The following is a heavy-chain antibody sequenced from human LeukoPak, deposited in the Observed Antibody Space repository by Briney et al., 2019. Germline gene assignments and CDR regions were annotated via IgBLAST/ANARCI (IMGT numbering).Heavy chain of an antibody. CDR2: ISWDDDT. V-gene: IGHV3-53*01. Sequence: PGGSLRLSCAASGFTFSSYGMHWVRQAPGKGLEWVSSISWDDDTSFADSVRGRFTISRDDSKNTVFLQMNSLRADDTAVYYCARGWLATPWGQGTLVTVSS. CDR1: GFTFSSYG. J-gene: IGHJ5*02. CDR3: ARGWLATP. D-gene: IGHD6-19*01.